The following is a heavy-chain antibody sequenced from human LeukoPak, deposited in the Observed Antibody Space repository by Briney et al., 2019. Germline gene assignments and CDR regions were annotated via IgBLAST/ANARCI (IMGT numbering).Heavy chain of an antibody. D-gene: IGHD1-26*01. V-gene: IGHV5-51*01. Sequence: GESLKISCKGSGYSFTNYWIGWVRQMPGKGLKWMGIIYPGDYDARYSPSFQGQVTLSADQSISTAYLPWSSLKASDTAMYYCARRRDLYSGSYYPFDYWGQGTLVTVSS. CDR3: ARRRDLYSGSYYPFDY. J-gene: IGHJ4*02. CDR1: GYSFTNYW. CDR2: IYPGDYDA.